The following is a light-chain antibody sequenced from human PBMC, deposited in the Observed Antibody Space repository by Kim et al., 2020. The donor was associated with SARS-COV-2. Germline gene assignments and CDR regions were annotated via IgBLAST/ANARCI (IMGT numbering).Light chain of an antibody. V-gene: IGKV3-11*01. CDR3: LQRWRWPLT. J-gene: IGKJ4*01. CDR1: QSVVTD. Sequence: CSPGERAALSCRASQSVVTDLAWYQQKPGQPPRLLIYDTSNRASGIPARFSGSGSGTDFTLTISSLEPEDVAIYYCLQRWRWPLTFGGGTKVDIK. CDR2: DTS.